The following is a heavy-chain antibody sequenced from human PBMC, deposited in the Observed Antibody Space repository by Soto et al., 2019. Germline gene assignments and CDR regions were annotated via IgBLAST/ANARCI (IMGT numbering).Heavy chain of an antibody. D-gene: IGHD3-10*01. CDR1: GFTFSDYY. CDR3: AKDRITMVRGVRSTTDY. V-gene: IGHV3-11*01. Sequence: GGSLRLSCAASGFTFSDYYMSWIRQAPGKGLEWVSYISSSGSTIYYADSVKGRFTISRDNAKNSLYLQMNSLRAEDTAVYYCAKDRITMVRGVRSTTDYWGQGTLVTVSS. J-gene: IGHJ4*02. CDR2: ISSSGSTI.